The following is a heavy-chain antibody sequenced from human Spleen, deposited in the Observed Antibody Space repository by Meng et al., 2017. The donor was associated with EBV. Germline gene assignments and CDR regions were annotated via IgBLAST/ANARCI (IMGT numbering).Heavy chain of an antibody. CDR2: ISRSGST. V-gene: IGHV4-61*01. CDR1: GGSVRSASYY. CDR3: ARRGGVDY. Sequence: QVQLRESGPGVLKPSETLSLTCTVSGGSVRSASYYWTWIRQPPGKGLEWIGEISRSGSTNYNPSLKSRVTISLDTSKNQFSLKLSSVTAADTAVYYCARRGGVDYWGQGTLVTVSS. D-gene: IGHD3-16*01. J-gene: IGHJ4*02.